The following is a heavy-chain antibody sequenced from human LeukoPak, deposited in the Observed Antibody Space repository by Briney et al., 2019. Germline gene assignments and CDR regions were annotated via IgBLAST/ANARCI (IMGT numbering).Heavy chain of an antibody. D-gene: IGHD6-6*01. CDR2: IIPIFGTA. CDR3: ARDSGVYSRSSHYYYYYMDV. J-gene: IGHJ6*03. CDR1: GGTFSSYA. V-gene: IGHV1-69*05. Sequence: GSSVKVSCKASGGTFSSYAISWVRQAPGQGIEWMGGIIPIFGTANYAQKFQGRVTITTDESTSTAYMELSSLRSEDTAVYYCARDSGVYSRSSHYYYYYMDVWGKGTTVTVSS.